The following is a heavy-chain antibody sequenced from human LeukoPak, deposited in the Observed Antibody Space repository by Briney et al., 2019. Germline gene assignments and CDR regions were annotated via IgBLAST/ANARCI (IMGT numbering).Heavy chain of an antibody. J-gene: IGHJ3*01. CDR1: GFTFSSYA. D-gene: IGHD2-21*01. CDR3: VDLWFRIKVVS. V-gene: IGHV3-23*01. Sequence: GGSLRLSCVASGFTFSSYAMSWVRQAPGKGLEWVSGISGSGGNTYYADSVKGRFTISRDNSKHTLFLQMSSLRAEDTAVYYCVDLWFRIKVVSWGQGTMVTVSS. CDR2: ISGSGGNT.